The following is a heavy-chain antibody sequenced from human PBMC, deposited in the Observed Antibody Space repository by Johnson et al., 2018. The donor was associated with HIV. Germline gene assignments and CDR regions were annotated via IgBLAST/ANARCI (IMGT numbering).Heavy chain of an antibody. CDR1: GFTVSRNY. D-gene: IGHD3-10*01. CDR3: AKDLSSQLLWFIRDGFDI. J-gene: IGHJ3*02. CDR2: IYSGGST. V-gene: IGHV3-66*02. Sequence: VQLVESGGGLVQPGGSLRLSCAASGFTVSRNYMNWVRQAPGKGLEWVSVIYSGGSTYYADSVKGRFTISRDNSKNTLYLQMNSLRAEDTAVYYCAKDLSSQLLWFIRDGFDIWGQGTMVTVSS.